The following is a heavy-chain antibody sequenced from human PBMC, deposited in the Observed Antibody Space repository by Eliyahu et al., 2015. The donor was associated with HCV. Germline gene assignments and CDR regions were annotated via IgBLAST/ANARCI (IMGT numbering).Heavy chain of an antibody. V-gene: IGHV4-39*01. D-gene: IGHD3-3*01. J-gene: IGHJ4*02. CDR1: GGSISISSYY. CDR2: IYYSGST. CDR3: ARRSPCQEWLLGDGCTYYFDY. Sequence: QLQLQESGPGLVKPSATLSLTCTVPGGSISISSYYWXXXRQXPGKGLEWIGSIYYSGSTYYNPSLKSRVTISVDTSKNQFSLKLSSVTAADTAVYYCARRSPCQEWLLGDGCTYYFDYWGQGTLVTVSS.